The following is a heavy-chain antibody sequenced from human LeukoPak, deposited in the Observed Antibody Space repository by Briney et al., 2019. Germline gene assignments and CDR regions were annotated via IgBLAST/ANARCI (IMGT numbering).Heavy chain of an antibody. CDR1: GGSFTVYY. D-gene: IGHD6-6*01. J-gene: IGHJ3*02. CDR2: ITHSVNT. V-gene: IGHV4-34*01. CDR3: ARGGRRPKGPNAFDI. Sequence: SQTPSLTSALYGGSFTVYYTSSIRHPPRKGLEWIGGITHSVNTNSNPSPKRRVTISVDMSKNQSSLKLSSVTAADTAVYYCARGGRRPKGPNAFDIWGQGTMVTVSS.